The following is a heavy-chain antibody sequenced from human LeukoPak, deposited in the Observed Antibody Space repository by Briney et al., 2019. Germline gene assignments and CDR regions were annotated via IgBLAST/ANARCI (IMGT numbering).Heavy chain of an antibody. V-gene: IGHV3-11*04. CDR1: GFTFSDYH. CDR3: ARVMITSQNIASLDY. CDR2: ITSSGSTI. Sequence: GGSLRLSCATSGFTFSDYHMNWIRQAPGKGLEWISYITSSGSTIYYADSVKGRFTISRDNAKNSLFLQMSSLRVEDTAVFYCARVMITSQNIASLDYWGQGTLVTVSS. J-gene: IGHJ4*02. D-gene: IGHD3-16*01.